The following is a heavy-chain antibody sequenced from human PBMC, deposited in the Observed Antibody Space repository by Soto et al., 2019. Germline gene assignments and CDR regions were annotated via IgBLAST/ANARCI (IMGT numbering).Heavy chain of an antibody. J-gene: IGHJ3*02. Sequence: QVQLVESGGGVVQPGRSLRLSCVASGFTFRSYGMQWVRQAPGKGLEWLAVISNDGRKKYYADSVKGRFTISRDNSNNTLYLQMNRLRAEDTSVYSCEKEEYHDIWNRSRGDSFDIWGQGTMVTVSS. V-gene: IGHV3-30*18. CDR1: GFTFRSYG. CDR2: ISNDGRKK. CDR3: EKEEYHDIWNRSRGDSFDI. D-gene: IGHD3-3*01.